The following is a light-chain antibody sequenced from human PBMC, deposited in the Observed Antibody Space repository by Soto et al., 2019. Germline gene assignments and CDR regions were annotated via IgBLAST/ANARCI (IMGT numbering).Light chain of an antibody. Sequence: QSALTQPPSVSVAPGQRVTISCTGSSSNIGARLDVHWYRHLPGTAPKLLISVNTNGPSGVADRFSGSKSGTSASLAIAGLRAEDEADYYCQSYDSSLAGFVFGTGTRSPS. CDR3: QSYDSSLAGFV. V-gene: IGLV1-40*01. J-gene: IGLJ1*01. CDR1: SSNIGARLD. CDR2: VNT.